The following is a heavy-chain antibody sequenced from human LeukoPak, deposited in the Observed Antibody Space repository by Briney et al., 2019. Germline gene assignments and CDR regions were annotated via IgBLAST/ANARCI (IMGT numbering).Heavy chain of an antibody. V-gene: IGHV1-18*01. CDR2: ISAYNGNT. CDR1: GYTFTSYG. CDR3: ARDRANYRQECNWFDP. Sequence: ASVKVSCKASGYTFTSYGISWVRQAPGQGLEWMGWISAYNGNTNYAQKLQGRVTMTTDTSTSTAYMELRSLRSDDTAVYYCARDRANYRQECNWFDPWGQGTLVTVSS. J-gene: IGHJ5*02. D-gene: IGHD5-24*01.